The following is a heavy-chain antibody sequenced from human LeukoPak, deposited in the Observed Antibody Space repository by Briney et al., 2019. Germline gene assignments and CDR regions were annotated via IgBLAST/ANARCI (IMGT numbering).Heavy chain of an antibody. V-gene: IGHV3-30*04. CDR1: GFSFSDYS. J-gene: IGHJ6*03. Sequence: GGSLRLSCAASGFSFSDYSLNWVRQAPGKGLEWVAVISYDGSNKYYADSVKGRFTISRDNSKNTLYLQMNSLRAEDTAVYYCAKDVGMVRGVIVGHYYYMDVWGKGTTVTIS. CDR2: ISYDGSNK. CDR3: AKDVGMVRGVIVGHYYYMDV. D-gene: IGHD3-10*01.